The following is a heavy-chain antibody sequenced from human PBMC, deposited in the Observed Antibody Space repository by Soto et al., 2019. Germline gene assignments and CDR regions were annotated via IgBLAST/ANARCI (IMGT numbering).Heavy chain of an antibody. CDR1: GVSVNSGDYS. Sequence: AFTCANTGVSVNSGDYSWSWIRQPPGKGLEWIGYIYHSGSTYYNPSLKSRVTISVDRSKNQFSLKLSSVTAADTAVYYCARVPDYWRQGTLVNVSA. V-gene: IGHV4-30-2*01. CDR3: ARVPDY. CDR2: IYHSGST. J-gene: IGHJ4*02.